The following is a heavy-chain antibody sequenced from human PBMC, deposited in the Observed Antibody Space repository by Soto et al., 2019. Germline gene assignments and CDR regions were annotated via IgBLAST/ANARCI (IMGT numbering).Heavy chain of an antibody. J-gene: IGHJ4*02. CDR2: ISAYNGNT. CDR1: GYTFTSYG. Sequence: ASVKVSCKASGYTFTSYGISWVRQAPGQGLEWMGWISAYNGNTNYAQKLQGRVTMTTDTSTGTAYMELRSLRSDDTAVYYCARDNDYIWGSYRYPLGYYWGQGTLVTVSS. CDR3: ARDNDYIWGSYRYPLGYY. V-gene: IGHV1-18*01. D-gene: IGHD3-16*02.